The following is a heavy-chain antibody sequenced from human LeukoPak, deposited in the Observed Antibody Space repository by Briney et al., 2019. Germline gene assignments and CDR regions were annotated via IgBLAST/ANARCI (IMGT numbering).Heavy chain of an antibody. Sequence: ASVKVSCKASGYTFTGYYMHWVRQAPGQRLEWMGWINAGNGNTKYSQEFQGRVTITRDTSASTAYMELSSLRFEDMAVYYCARHNWNYLYDYWGQGTLVTVSS. D-gene: IGHD1-7*01. CDR1: GYTFTGYY. CDR3: ARHNWNYLYDY. V-gene: IGHV1-3*03. CDR2: INAGNGNT. J-gene: IGHJ4*02.